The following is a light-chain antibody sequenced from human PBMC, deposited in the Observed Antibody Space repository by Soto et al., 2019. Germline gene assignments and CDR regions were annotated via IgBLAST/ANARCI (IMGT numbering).Light chain of an antibody. Sequence: QSVLTQPASVSGSPGQSITFSCTGTSSDIGVYNYVSWYQQHPGKAPKLMIYEVNNRPSGVSNRFSGSKSGNTASLTISGLQAEDEGDYYCQSYDSTLSARYVFGTGTKVTVL. J-gene: IGLJ1*01. CDR3: QSYDSTLSARYV. CDR1: SSDIGVYNY. CDR2: EVN. V-gene: IGLV2-14*01.